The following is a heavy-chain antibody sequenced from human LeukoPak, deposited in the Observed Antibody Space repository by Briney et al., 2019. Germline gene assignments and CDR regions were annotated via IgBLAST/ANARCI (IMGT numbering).Heavy chain of an antibody. CDR3: ATVGASHYGDWYFAY. Sequence: ETLSLTCAVSGYSISSDYYWGWIRQPPGKGLEWIGNVDPSGSTYYNPSLKSRATISLDTPKKQFSLTLTSVTAADTAVYYCATVGASHYGDWYFAYWGQGTLVTVSS. J-gene: IGHJ4*02. V-gene: IGHV4-38-2*01. D-gene: IGHD4-17*01. CDR2: VDPSGST. CDR1: GYSISSDYY.